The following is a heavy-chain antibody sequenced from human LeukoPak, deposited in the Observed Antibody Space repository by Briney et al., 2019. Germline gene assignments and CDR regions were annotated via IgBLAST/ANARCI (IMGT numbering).Heavy chain of an antibody. Sequence: PGGSLRLSCAASGFTFSSYAMHWVRQAPGKGLGWVALISYDGSNKYYGDSVKGRFTISRDNSKNTLSLQMNSLRAEDTAVYYCTRVGRAWQPLGYFFDYWGQGTLVTVSS. CDR1: GFTFSSYA. J-gene: IGHJ4*02. V-gene: IGHV3-30*01. CDR2: ISYDGSNK. D-gene: IGHD5-12*01. CDR3: TRVGRAWQPLGYFFDY.